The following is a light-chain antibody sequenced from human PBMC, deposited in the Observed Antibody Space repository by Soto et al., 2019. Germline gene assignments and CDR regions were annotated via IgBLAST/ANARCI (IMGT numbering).Light chain of an antibody. V-gene: IGLV1-40*01. CDR1: SSNIGAGYD. CDR3: QSYDSSLSGAV. Sequence: QSVFTQPPSVSGAPGQRVTISCTGSSSNIGAGYDVHWYQQLPGTAPKLLIYGNSNRPSGVPDRFSGSKSGTSASLAITGLQAEDEADYYCQSYDSSLSGAVFGGGTQLTVL. J-gene: IGLJ7*01. CDR2: GNS.